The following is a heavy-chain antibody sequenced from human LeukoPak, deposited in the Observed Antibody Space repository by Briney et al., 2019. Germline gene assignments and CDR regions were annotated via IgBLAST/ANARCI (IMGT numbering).Heavy chain of an antibody. D-gene: IGHD2-15*01. CDR3: ARVRPGYCSGGSCYSFDGSRYYYYYYMDV. J-gene: IGHJ6*03. Sequence: SETLSLTCTVSGGSISSHYWSWIRHPAGTGREWIGRIYTSGSTNYNPSLKSRVTMSVDTSKSQFSLKLSSVTAADTAVYYCARVRPGYCSGGSCYSFDGSRYYYYYYMDVWGKGTTVTISS. CDR2: IYTSGST. CDR1: GGSISSHY. V-gene: IGHV4-4*07.